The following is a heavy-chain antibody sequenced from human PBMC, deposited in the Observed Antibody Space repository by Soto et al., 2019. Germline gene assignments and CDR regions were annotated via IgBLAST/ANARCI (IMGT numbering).Heavy chain of an antibody. V-gene: IGHV1-8*01. CDR3: ARVRRAVRYCSGGSCLPPRLDY. J-gene: IGHJ4*02. D-gene: IGHD2-15*01. Sequence: QVQLVQSGAEVKKPGASVKVSCKASGYTFTSYDINWVRQATGQGLEWMGWMNPNSGNTGYAQKFQGRVTMTRNTSISQAYMELSSLRSEDTAVYYCARVRRAVRYCSGGSCLPPRLDYWGQGTLVTVSS. CDR2: MNPNSGNT. CDR1: GYTFTSYD.